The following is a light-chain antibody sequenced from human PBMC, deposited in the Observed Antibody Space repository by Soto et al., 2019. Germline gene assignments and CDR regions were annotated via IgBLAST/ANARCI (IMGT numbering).Light chain of an antibody. CDR1: SGLNVGTYR. Sequence: QAVVTQPASLSASPGASASLTCTLRSGLNVGTYRIYWYQQKPGSPPHYLLRYKSDSDKQQGSGVPSRFSGSKDASANAGILLISGLQSDDEADYYCMIWHSSAYVFGTGTKLTVL. CDR2: YKSDSDK. CDR3: MIWHSSAYV. J-gene: IGLJ1*01. V-gene: IGLV5-45*01.